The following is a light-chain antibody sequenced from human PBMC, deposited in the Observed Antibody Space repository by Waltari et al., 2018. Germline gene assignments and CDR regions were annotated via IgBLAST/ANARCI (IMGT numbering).Light chain of an antibody. V-gene: IGLV1-44*01. Sequence: SVLTQLPSVSGAPGQGVTLFCSGHTSNLGNNSVSWYQQLPGAAPRLLIYRNDQRPSGVPDRCSASKSDASASASLAITGLQPGDEGDYFCASYDDSLNGVIFGGGTKLTVL. CDR3: ASYDDSLNGVI. CDR2: RND. CDR1: TSNLGNNS. J-gene: IGLJ2*01.